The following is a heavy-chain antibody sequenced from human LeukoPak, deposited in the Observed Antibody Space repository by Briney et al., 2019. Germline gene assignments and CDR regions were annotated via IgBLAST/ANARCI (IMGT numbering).Heavy chain of an antibody. CDR1: GGSISSSNW. CDR2: IYHSGST. V-gene: IGHV4-4*02. CDR3: AGARPGWFDP. Sequence: SGTLSLTCAVSGGSISSSNWWSWVRQPPGKGLEWIGEIYHSGSTNYDPSLNSRVTISVDTSQNQFSLKLSSVSAADTAVYYCAGARPGWFDPWGQGTLVTVSS. J-gene: IGHJ5*02.